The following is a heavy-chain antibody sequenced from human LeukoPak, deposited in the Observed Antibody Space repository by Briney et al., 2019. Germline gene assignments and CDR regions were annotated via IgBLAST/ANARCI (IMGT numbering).Heavy chain of an antibody. CDR1: GFTFTSSA. Sequence: ASVKVSCKASGFTFTSSAMQWVRQARGQRLEWIGWIVVGSGNTNYAQKFQERVTITRDMSTSTAYMELSSLRSEDTAVYYCAADRRSGYSYGHDLWGQGTLVTVSS. V-gene: IGHV1-58*02. J-gene: IGHJ4*02. CDR2: IVVGSGNT. D-gene: IGHD5-18*01. CDR3: AADRRSGYSYGHDL.